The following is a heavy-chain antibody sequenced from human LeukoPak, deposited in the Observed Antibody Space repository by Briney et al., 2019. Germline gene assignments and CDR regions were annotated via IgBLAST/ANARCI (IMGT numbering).Heavy chain of an antibody. CDR3: ARALTTTLAFDY. Sequence: PGGSLKLSCAASGFTFSSYAMHWVRQAPGKGLEWVAVISYDGSNKYYADSVKGRFTISRDNSKNTLYLQMNSLRAEDTAVYYCARALTTTLAFDYWGQGTLVTVSS. CDR2: ISYDGSNK. D-gene: IGHD1-1*01. J-gene: IGHJ4*02. CDR1: GFTFSSYA. V-gene: IGHV3-30-3*01.